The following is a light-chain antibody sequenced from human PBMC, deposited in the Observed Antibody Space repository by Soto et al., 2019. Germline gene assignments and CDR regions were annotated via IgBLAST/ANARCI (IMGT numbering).Light chain of an antibody. J-gene: IGLJ1*01. Sequence: QSALTQPASVSGSPGQSITLSCTGTSSDVGAYNFVSWYQQYPGKAPKVMIYEVNNRPSGVSNRFSGSKSGNTASLTISGLQAEDEADYYCSSFTRSSTYVFGSGTKLTVL. V-gene: IGLV2-14*01. CDR1: SSDVGAYNF. CDR3: SSFTRSSTYV. CDR2: EVN.